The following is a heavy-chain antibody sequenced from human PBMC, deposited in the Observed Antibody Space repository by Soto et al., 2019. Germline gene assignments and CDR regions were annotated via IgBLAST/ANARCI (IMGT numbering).Heavy chain of an antibody. CDR1: GGSISSGGYY. CDR3: ASVRYDILTGPQYYYYYYGMDV. V-gene: IGHV4-31*03. Sequence: SETLSLTCTVSGGSISSGGYYWSWIRQHTGKRPQKIGYIYYGGSTYYNQSLKRRVTISVDTSKNQFSLKLSSVTAADTAVYYCASVRYDILTGPQYYYYYYGMDVWGQGTTVTVSS. CDR2: IYYGGST. D-gene: IGHD3-9*01. J-gene: IGHJ6*02.